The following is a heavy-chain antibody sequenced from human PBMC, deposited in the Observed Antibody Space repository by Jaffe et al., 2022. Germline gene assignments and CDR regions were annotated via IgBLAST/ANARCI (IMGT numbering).Heavy chain of an antibody. D-gene: IGHD6-13*01. Sequence: EVQLLESGGGLVQPGGSLRLSCAASGFTFSSYAMSWVRQAPGKGLEWVSAISGSGGSTYYADSVKGRFTISRDNSKNTLYLQMNSLRAEDTAVYYCAKEALGEGYSSSWYAGDYWGQGTLVTVSS. CDR1: GFTFSSYA. CDR3: AKEALGEGYSSSWYAGDY. J-gene: IGHJ4*02. CDR2: ISGSGGST. V-gene: IGHV3-23*01.